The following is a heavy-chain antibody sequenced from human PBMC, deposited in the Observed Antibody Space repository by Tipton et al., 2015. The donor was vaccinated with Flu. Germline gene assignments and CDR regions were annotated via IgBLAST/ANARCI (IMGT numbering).Heavy chain of an antibody. D-gene: IGHD3-22*01. CDR3: ARHYDSSGNYFDY. CDR1: GFDFSDFY. Sequence: SGFDFSDFYMSWIRQDPGKRLEWVSYVSDTSTTVDYADSVKGRFTISRDNAKSSLYLQMNGLRAEDTAVYYCARHYDSSGNYFDYWGQGILVTVSS. CDR2: VSDTSTTV. V-gene: IGHV3-11*01. J-gene: IGHJ4*02.